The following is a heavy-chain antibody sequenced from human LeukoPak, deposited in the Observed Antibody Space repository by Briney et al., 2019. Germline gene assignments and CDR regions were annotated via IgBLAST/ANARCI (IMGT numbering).Heavy chain of an antibody. D-gene: IGHD3-22*01. V-gene: IGHV1-46*01. CDR3: ARDGSEYYYDSSGKYFFDY. Sequence: GASVKVSCKASGYTFTSYYMHWVRQAPGQGLEWMGIINPSGGSTSYAQKFQGRVTMTRDTSTSTVYMELSSLRSEDTAVYYCARDGSEYYYDSSGKYFFDYWGQGTLVTVSS. J-gene: IGHJ4*02. CDR2: INPSGGST. CDR1: GYTFTSYY.